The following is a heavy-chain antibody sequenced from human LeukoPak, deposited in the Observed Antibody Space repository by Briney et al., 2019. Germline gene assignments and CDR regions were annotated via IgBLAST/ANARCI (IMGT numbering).Heavy chain of an antibody. D-gene: IGHD3-16*01. CDR2: IDPKRGVT. CDR3: ARFGEDGEDMDV. Sequence: ASVKVSCKPSGYNFTGHLIHWVRQAPGQGLEWMGWIDPKRGVTRYAQKFQGRVTLTRDTPITTVYMELTTLRFDDTAVYFCARFGEDGEDMDVWGEGTTVIVSS. V-gene: IGHV1-2*02. CDR1: GYNFTGHL. J-gene: IGHJ6*03.